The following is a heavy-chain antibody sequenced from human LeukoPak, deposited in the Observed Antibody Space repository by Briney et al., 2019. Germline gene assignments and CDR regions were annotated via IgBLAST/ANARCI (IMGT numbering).Heavy chain of an antibody. CDR2: ISGSGTST. CDR1: GFSIRLYV. D-gene: IGHD3-3*01. Sequence: GGSLRLSCAGSGFSIRLYVMSWVRQAPGKGLEWVSDISGSGTSTHYADSVKGRFTISRDNSKKTLNLQMNSLTAEDTAVYYCAKVDSSERSGIWTAFDVWGRGTMVTVSS. V-gene: IGHV3-23*01. CDR3: AKVDSSERSGIWTAFDV. J-gene: IGHJ3*01.